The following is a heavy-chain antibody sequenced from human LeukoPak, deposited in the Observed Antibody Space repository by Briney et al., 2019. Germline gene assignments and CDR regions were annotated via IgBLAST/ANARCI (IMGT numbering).Heavy chain of an antibody. Sequence: GGSLRLSCAASGFTFSSYGMHWVRQAPGKGLEWVAVIWYDGSNKYYADSVKGRFTISRDNSKNTLYLQMNSLRAEDTAVYYCAKASYYDILTGETQYYFDYWGQGTLVTVSS. CDR2: IWYDGSNK. CDR1: GFTFSSYG. V-gene: IGHV3-30*02. D-gene: IGHD3-9*01. CDR3: AKASYYDILTGETQYYFDY. J-gene: IGHJ4*02.